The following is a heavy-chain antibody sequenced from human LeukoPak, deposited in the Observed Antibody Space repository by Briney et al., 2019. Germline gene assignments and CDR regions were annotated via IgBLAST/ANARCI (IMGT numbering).Heavy chain of an antibody. CDR1: GFTFSNYA. CDR2: ISGSGGST. D-gene: IGHD1-26*01. J-gene: IGHJ4*02. V-gene: IGHV3-23*01. CDR3: ARDRIVGATRGGDFDY. Sequence: GGSLRLSCAASGFTFSNYAMSWVRQAPGKGLEWVSTISGSGGSTYYADSVKGRFTISRDTSKNTLYLQMNSLRAEDTAVYYCARDRIVGATRGGDFDYWGQGTLVTVSS.